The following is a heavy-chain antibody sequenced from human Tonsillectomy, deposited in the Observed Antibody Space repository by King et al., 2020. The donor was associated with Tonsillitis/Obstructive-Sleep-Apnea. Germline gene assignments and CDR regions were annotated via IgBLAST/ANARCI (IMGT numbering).Heavy chain of an antibody. Sequence: VQLQQWGAGLLKPSETLSLTCAVYGGSFSGDYWSWIRHPPGKGLEWIGEINYSGSTNYNPALKSRVTVSVDTSKNQFSLKLSSVTAAHTAVYYCARVSLRITIFGVVQRGAFDIWGQGTMVIVSS. CDR1: GGSFSGDY. CDR3: ARVSLRITIFGVVQRGAFDI. V-gene: IGHV4-34*01. D-gene: IGHD3-3*01. CDR2: INYSGST. J-gene: IGHJ3*02.